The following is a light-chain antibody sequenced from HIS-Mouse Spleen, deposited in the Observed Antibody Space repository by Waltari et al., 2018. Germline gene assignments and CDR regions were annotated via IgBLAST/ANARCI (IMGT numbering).Light chain of an antibody. V-gene: IGLV3-1*01. CDR2: DDS. CDR3: QVWDSSSDPVV. J-gene: IGLJ2*01. Sequence: SYELTQPPSVSVSPGQTASITCSGYKLGDKYACWYQQTPGQAPGLVVYDDSYRPSGIPERFSGSNSGNTATLTISRVEAGDEADYYCQVWDSSSDPVVFGGGTKLTVL. CDR1: KLGDKY.